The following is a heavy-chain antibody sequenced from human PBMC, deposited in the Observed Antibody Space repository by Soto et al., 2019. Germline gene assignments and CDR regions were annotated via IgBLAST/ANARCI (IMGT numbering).Heavy chain of an antibody. CDR2: IVVGSGNT. CDR3: AAENAHYYDSSGYYAFDI. CDR1: GFTFTSSA. D-gene: IGHD3-22*01. V-gene: IGHV1-58*01. Sequence: SVKVSCKASGFTFTSSAVQWVRQARGQRLEWIGWIVVGSGNTNYAQKFQERVTITRDMSTSTAYMELSSLRSEDTAVYYCAAENAHYYDSSGYYAFDIWGQGTMVTVSS. J-gene: IGHJ3*02.